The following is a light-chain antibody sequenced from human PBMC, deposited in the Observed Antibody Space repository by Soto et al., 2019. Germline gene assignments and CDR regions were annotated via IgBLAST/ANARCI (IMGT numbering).Light chain of an antibody. V-gene: IGKV1-39*01. CDR3: QQAYGAPPT. Sequence: DIQITQSPTSLSAFLLDIVTITCRASQSITTYLNWYQQTSGEAPKLLIYAAARLQTGVPSRFSGSGSGTDFTLTISSLQPEDFATYYCQQAYGAPPTFGQGTKVDIK. CDR2: AAA. CDR1: QSITTY. J-gene: IGKJ1*01.